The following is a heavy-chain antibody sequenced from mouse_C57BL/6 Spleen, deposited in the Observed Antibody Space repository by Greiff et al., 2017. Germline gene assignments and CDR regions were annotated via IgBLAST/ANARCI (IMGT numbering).Heavy chain of an antibody. CDR3: AKIITGYFDY. Sequence: VQLQQSGPELVKPGASVKISCKASGYSFTGHYMHWVKQSSEKSLEWIGEINPSTGGTSYNQKFKGKATLTVDKSSSTAYMQLKSLTSEDSAVYYCAKIITGYFDYWGQGTTLTVSS. V-gene: IGHV1-43*01. CDR2: INPSTGGT. CDR1: GYSFTGHY. J-gene: IGHJ2*01. D-gene: IGHD1-1*01.